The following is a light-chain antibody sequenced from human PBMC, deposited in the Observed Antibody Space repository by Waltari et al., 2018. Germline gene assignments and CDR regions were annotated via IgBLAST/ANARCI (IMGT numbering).Light chain of an antibody. Sequence: EIVLTQSPGTLSLSPGERITLSCRASQSVSSKYLAWYQQKPGQAPRLLIYGASSRATVIPDRFSGSGSGTDFTLTISRLEPEDFAVYYCQQYGSSPPISFGQGTRLEIK. J-gene: IGKJ5*01. CDR3: QQYGSSPPIS. V-gene: IGKV3-20*01. CDR1: QSVSSKY. CDR2: GAS.